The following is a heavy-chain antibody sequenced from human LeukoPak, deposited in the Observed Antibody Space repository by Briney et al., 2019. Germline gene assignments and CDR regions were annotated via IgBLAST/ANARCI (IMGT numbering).Heavy chain of an antibody. CDR2: IKSKTDGGTT. Sequence: PGGSLRLSCAASGFTFSNAWMSWVRQAPGKGLEWVGRIKSKTDGGTTDYAAPVKGRFTISRDNSKNTLYLQMNSLRAEDTAVYFCAKDPGYSYHFDYWGQGTLVTVSS. J-gene: IGHJ4*02. CDR1: GFTFSNAW. V-gene: IGHV3-15*01. D-gene: IGHD5-18*01. CDR3: AKDPGYSYHFDY.